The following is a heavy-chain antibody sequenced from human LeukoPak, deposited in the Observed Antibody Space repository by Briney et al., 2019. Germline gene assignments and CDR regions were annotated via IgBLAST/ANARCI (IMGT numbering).Heavy chain of an antibody. D-gene: IGHD2-2*02. CDR2: INPNSGGT. CDR1: GYTFTGYY. V-gene: IGHV1-2*02. J-gene: IGHJ6*02. Sequence: ASVKVSCKASGYTFTGYYMHWVRQAPGQGLEWMGWINPNSGGTNYAQKFQGRVTMTRDTSISTAYMELSRLRSDDTAVYYRASLPLPAAIRPGGYYGMDVWGQGTTVTVSS. CDR3: ASLPLPAAIRPGGYYGMDV.